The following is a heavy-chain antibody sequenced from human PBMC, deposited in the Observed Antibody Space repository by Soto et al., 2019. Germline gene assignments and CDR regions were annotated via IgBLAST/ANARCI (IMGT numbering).Heavy chain of an antibody. CDR2: IWYDGSNK. CDR1: GFTFSSYG. J-gene: IGHJ6*03. Sequence: GGSLRLSCAASGFTFSSYGMHWVRQAPGKGLEWVAVIWYDGSNKYYADSVKGRFTISRDNSKNTLYLQMNSLRAEDTAVYYCARSMTTVDYYYYYYMDVWGKGTTVTVSS. V-gene: IGHV3-33*01. CDR3: ARSMTTVDYYYYYYMDV. D-gene: IGHD4-17*01.